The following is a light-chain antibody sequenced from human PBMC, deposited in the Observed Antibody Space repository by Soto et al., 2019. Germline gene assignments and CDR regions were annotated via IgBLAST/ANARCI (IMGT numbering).Light chain of an antibody. Sequence: QSALTQAASVSGSPGQSITISCTGTSSGVGRYNLVSWYQQHPGKAPKLMIYEGSKRPSGVSNRFSGSKSGNTASLTISGLQAEDEADYYCCSYGGRSTYYVFGTGTKLPVL. J-gene: IGLJ1*01. CDR1: SSGVGRYNL. CDR3: CSYGGRSTYYV. CDR2: EGS. V-gene: IGLV2-23*01.